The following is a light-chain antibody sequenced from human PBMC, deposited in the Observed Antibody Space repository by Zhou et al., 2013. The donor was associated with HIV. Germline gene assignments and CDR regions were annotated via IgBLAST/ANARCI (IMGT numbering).Light chain of an antibody. CDR3: QQYSSYSET. CDR2: ATS. V-gene: IGKV1D-16*01. CDR1: QGSSSW. Sequence: DIQMTQSPSSVSASVGDTVTITCRASQGSSSWLAWYQQKPGKAPKLLIYATSTLQSGVPSRFSGSGSGTVFTLTISSLQPDDVATYYCQQYSSYSETFGQGTKVEIK. J-gene: IGKJ1*01.